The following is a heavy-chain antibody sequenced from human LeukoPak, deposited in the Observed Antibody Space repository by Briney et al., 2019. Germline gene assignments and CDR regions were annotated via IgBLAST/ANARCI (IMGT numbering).Heavy chain of an antibody. J-gene: IGHJ6*02. CDR1: GYSISCGYY. CDR2: ISGRGGCT. V-gene: IGHV3-23*01. D-gene: IGHD4-17*01. CDR3: AKDGYYGDYDYYCYGMDV. Sequence: ETLPLSCTVSGYSISCGYYWGWLRQAPGMELEWVSAISGRGGCTYYADSVQGRFTISRDNYKNTLYLQMNSLRDEDTAVYYCAKDGYYGDYDYYCYGMDVWGQGTTVTVSS.